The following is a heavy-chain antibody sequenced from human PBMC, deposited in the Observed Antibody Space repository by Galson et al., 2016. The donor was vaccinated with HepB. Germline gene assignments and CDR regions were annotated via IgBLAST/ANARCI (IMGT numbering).Heavy chain of an antibody. CDR3: AKITSDYGAFDI. Sequence: CTVSGGSISSGGYYWSWFRQHPGKGLEWIGYIYYSGSTYYNPSLKSRVSISVDTSKNQFSLKLSSVTAADTAVYYCAKITSDYGAFDIWGQGTMVTVSS. CDR2: IYYSGST. J-gene: IGHJ3*02. CDR1: GGSISSGGYY. D-gene: IGHD3-10*01. V-gene: IGHV4-31*03.